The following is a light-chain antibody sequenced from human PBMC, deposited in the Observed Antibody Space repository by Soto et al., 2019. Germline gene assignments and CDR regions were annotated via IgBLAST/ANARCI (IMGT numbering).Light chain of an antibody. J-gene: IGKJ1*01. V-gene: IGKV1-5*01. Sequence: DIEMTQSPSTLSASVGDRLTITCRASQTIRRWLAWYQQSPGKAPMVLIHDASTLESGVPARFSGSGSETEFTLTISSLQPEDSATYYCQHDNREPWTFGQGTKVEIK. CDR3: QHDNREPWT. CDR2: DAS. CDR1: QTIRRW.